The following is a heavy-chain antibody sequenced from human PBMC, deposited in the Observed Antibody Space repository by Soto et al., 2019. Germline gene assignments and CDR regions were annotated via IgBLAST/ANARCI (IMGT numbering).Heavy chain of an antibody. J-gene: IGHJ5*02. D-gene: IGHD1-1*01. CDR1: GGSVRSTKFY. Sequence: SETLSLTCNVSGGSVRSTKFYWSWIRQPPGQELEWIGYIAHSGSTNYNPSLQRPVTIFVDVSKNQFSLRMTSVTAADTDVYYCARDQPEVTTAPQVWVRPLGNGALVT. CDR2: IAHSGST. V-gene: IGHV4-61*01. CDR3: ARDQPEVTTAPQVWVRP.